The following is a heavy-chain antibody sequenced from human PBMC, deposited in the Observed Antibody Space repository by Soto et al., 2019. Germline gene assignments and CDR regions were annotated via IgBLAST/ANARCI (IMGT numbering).Heavy chain of an antibody. J-gene: IGHJ4*02. Sequence: EVQLVESGGGLVQPGGSLRLSCAASGFSFNTYEMNWVRQAPGKGLEWVSYIITSGSTIYYADSVKGRFTISRDNGKNSLYLQMNSLRAEDTAVYYCAYGGSCDYLGQGTQVTVSS. CDR3: AYGGSCDY. CDR1: GFSFNTYE. V-gene: IGHV3-48*03. D-gene: IGHD1-26*01. CDR2: IITSGSTI.